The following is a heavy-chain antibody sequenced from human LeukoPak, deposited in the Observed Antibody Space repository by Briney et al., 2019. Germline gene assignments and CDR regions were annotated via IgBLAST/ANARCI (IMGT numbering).Heavy chain of an antibody. CDR2: INGDGSLT. J-gene: IGHJ5*02. V-gene: IGHV3-74*01. CDR1: GFAFSSHW. CDR3: ARDLSIAAAGQGS. D-gene: IGHD6-13*01. Sequence: PGGSLRLSCEASGFAFSSHWMHWVRQAPGKGLVWVSNINGDGSLTGCADSVKGRFTTSRDNAKNSLYLQMNSLRAEDTAVYYCARDLSIAAAGQGSWGQGTLVTVSS.